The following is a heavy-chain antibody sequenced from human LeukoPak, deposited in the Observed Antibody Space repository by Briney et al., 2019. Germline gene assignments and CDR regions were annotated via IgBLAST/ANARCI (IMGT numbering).Heavy chain of an antibody. Sequence: SETLSLTCIVSGGSFSSSYWSWIRQPPGKGLEWIAYIYSNGNTNSNPSLKSRVTIAVDTSQSQFSLKLSSVTAADTAVYYCARGLVGLTPHAGVFQVWGQGTKVTVSS. J-gene: IGHJ3*01. CDR3: ARGLVGLTPHAGVFQV. V-gene: IGHV4-59*01. CDR1: GGSFSSSY. CDR2: IYSNGNT. D-gene: IGHD1-26*01.